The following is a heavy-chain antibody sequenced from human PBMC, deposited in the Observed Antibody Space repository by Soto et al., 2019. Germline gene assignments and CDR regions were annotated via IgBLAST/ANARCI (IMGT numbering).Heavy chain of an antibody. J-gene: IGHJ6*02. Sequence: PGGSLRLSCAASGFTVNKNYITWVRQAPGKGLEWVSLIYSGGSTFYADSVKGRFTISRDISKNTVFLQMNGLRAEDTAVYYCARDGGLGMDGCGRWTTVAFCS. D-gene: IGHD3-16*01. CDR1: GFTVNKNY. V-gene: IGHV3-53*01. CDR2: IYSGGST. CDR3: ARDGGLGMDG.